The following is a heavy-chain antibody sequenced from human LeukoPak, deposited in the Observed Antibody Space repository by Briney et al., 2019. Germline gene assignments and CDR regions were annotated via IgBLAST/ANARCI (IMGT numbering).Heavy chain of an antibody. J-gene: IGHJ6*02. CDR3: ARVPYRICSSTSCYGMDV. CDR2: IYHSGST. Sequence: SETLSLTCAVTGGSISSGGYSWSWIRQPPGKGLEWIGYIYHSGSTYYNPSLKSRVTISVDRSKNQFSLKLSSVTAADTAVYYCARVPYRICSSTSCYGMDVWGQGTTVTVSS. V-gene: IGHV4-30-2*01. D-gene: IGHD2-2*01. CDR1: GGSISSGGYS.